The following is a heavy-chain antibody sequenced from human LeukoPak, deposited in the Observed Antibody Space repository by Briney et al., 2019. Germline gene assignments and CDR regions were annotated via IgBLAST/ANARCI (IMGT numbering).Heavy chain of an antibody. D-gene: IGHD6-13*01. CDR2: INPNSGGT. V-gene: IGHV1-2*02. J-gene: IGHJ4*02. CDR3: ARVTGYVMEDYFDY. Sequence: ASVKVPCKASGYTFTGYYMHWVRQAPGQGLEWMGWINPNSGGTNYAQKFQGRVTMTRDTSISTAYMELSRLRSDDTAVYYCARVTGYVMEDYFDYWGQGTLVTVSS. CDR1: GYTFTGYY.